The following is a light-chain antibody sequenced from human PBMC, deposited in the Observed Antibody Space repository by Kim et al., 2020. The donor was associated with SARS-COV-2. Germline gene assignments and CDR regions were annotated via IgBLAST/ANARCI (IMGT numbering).Light chain of an antibody. CDR3: MQGTHWPFT. CDR1: QILVYSDGNIY. J-gene: IGKJ3*01. V-gene: IGKV2-30*01. CDR2: KVS. Sequence: PASMSCRSSQILVYSDGNIYLNWFHQRPGQSPRRLIYKVSNRDSGVPDRFSGSGSGTDFTLQISRVEAEDVGVYYCMQGTHWPFTFGPGTKVDIK.